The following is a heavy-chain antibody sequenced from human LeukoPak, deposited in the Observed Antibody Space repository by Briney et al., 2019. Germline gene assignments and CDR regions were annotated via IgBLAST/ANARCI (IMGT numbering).Heavy chain of an antibody. CDR2: INQAGSEK. J-gene: IGHJ4*02. V-gene: IGHV3-7*01. D-gene: IGHD3-22*01. Sequence: GGSLRLSCVASGFTFSSYWMSWVRQAPGKGLEWLANINQAGSEKYYVDSVKGRFTISRDNAKNSLYLQMNSLRAEDTAVYYCARGLHWTYYYDSSGYSTFDYWGQGTLVTVSS. CDR3: ARGLHWTYYYDSSGYSTFDY. CDR1: GFTFSSYW.